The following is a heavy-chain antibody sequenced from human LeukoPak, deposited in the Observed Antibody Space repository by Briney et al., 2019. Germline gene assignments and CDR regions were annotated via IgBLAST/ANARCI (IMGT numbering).Heavy chain of an antibody. J-gene: IGHJ3*02. D-gene: IGHD2-15*01. CDR2: IKQDGSEK. V-gene: IGHV3-7*03. CDR1: GFTFSSYW. Sequence: PGGSLRLSCAASGFTFSSYWMSWVRQAPGKGLEWVANIKQDGSEKYYVDSVKGRFTISRDNAKNSLYLQMNGLRAEDTAVYYYARDEDCSGGSCQLFDIWGQGTVVTVSS. CDR3: ARDEDCSGGSCQLFDI.